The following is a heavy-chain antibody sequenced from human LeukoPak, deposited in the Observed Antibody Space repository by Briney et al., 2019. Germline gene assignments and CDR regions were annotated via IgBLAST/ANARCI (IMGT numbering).Heavy chain of an antibody. D-gene: IGHD3-22*01. Sequence: PGGSLRLSCAASGFTFSSYAMSWVRQAPGKGLEWVSAISGSGGSTYYADSVKGRFTISRDNSKNTLYLQMNSLRAEDTAVYYCAKTYYYDSSGYSAFDIWGQGTMVTVSS. CDR3: AKTYYYDSSGYSAFDI. J-gene: IGHJ3*02. CDR1: GFTFSSYA. CDR2: ISGSGGST. V-gene: IGHV3-23*01.